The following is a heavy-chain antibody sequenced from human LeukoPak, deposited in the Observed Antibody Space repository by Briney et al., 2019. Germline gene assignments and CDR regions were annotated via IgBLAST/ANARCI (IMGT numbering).Heavy chain of an antibody. CDR2: IRYDGSNK. CDR3: VRHHSSGSSVWGY. D-gene: IGHD6-19*01. CDR1: GFTFSSYG. V-gene: IGHV3-30*02. Sequence: GGSLRLSCAASGFTFSSYGMHWVRQAPGKGLEWVAFIRYDGSNKYYADSVKGRFTISRDNSKNTLYLQMNSLRAEDTAVYYCVRHHSSGSSVWGYWGQGTLVTVSS. J-gene: IGHJ4*02.